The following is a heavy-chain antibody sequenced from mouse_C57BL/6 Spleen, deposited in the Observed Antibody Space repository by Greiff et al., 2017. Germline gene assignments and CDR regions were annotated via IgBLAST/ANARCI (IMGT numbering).Heavy chain of an antibody. D-gene: IGHD2-4*01. CDR3: ARRTHYDPFAY. CDR2: IDPSDSYT. J-gene: IGHJ3*01. Sequence: QVQLQQPGAELVMPGASVKLSCKASGYTFTSYWMHWVKQRPGQGLEWIGEIDPSDSYTNYNQKFKGKSTLTVDKSSSTAYMQLSSLTSEDSAVYYCARRTHYDPFAYWGQGTLVTVSA. CDR1: GYTFTSYW. V-gene: IGHV1-69*01.